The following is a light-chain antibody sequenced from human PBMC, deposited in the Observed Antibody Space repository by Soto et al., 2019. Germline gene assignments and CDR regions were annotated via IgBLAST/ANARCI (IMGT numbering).Light chain of an antibody. Sequence: ALAQPASVSGFLGQSITMSCTGSSSDVGTFNLVSWFQQHPGKAPKLLIFEGTKRPSGVSDRFSGSKSGNTASLTISGLQAEDEADYHCCSYAGTRTSWVFGTGTKVTVL. V-gene: IGLV2-23*01. CDR2: EGT. J-gene: IGLJ1*01. CDR3: CSYAGTRTSWV. CDR1: SSDVGTFNL.